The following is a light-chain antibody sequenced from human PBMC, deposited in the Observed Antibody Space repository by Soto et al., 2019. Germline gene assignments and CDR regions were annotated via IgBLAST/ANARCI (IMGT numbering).Light chain of an antibody. CDR3: AAWDDSLSGQV. J-gene: IGLJ2*01. Sequence: QSVLTQPPSASGTPGQRVTISCSGSTSNVGINSVFWYQHLPGTAPKLLIYRSNQRASGVPDRFSGSKSGTSASLAISGLRSEDEADYYCAAWDDSLSGQVFGVGTKLTVL. CDR1: TSNVGINS. V-gene: IGLV1-47*01. CDR2: RSN.